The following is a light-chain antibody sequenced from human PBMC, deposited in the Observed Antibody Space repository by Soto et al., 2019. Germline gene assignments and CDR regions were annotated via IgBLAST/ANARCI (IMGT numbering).Light chain of an antibody. Sequence: DIHMAESASSVDLGGGGIIKKNSRASQDIRSWLAWYQQKPGKAPKLLLYAASILQSGVPSRFSGSGSGTEFTLTISSLQPEDFATYYCKQANSLPLAFGGGTKV. V-gene: IGKV1-12*01. CDR2: AAS. CDR3: KQANSLPLA. CDR1: QDIRSW. J-gene: IGKJ4*01.